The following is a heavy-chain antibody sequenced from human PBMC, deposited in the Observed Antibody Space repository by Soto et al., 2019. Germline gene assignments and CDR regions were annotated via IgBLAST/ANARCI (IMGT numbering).Heavy chain of an antibody. Sequence: SETLSLTCAVYGGSFSGYYWSWIRQPPGKGLEWIGEINHSGSTNYNPSLKSRVTISVDTSKNQFSLKLSSVTAADTAVYYCARGYDFWGQGTLVTVSS. J-gene: IGHJ4*02. CDR1: GGSFSGYY. CDR2: INHSGST. CDR3: ARGYDF. V-gene: IGHV4-34*01.